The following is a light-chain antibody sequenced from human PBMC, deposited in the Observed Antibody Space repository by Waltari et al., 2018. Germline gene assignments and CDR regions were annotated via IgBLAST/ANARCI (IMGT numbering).Light chain of an antibody. Sequence: VLTQSPGTLSLSPGERATLSCRASQSLTKRYLAWYQQKTGKAPRRLSYGASSRAAGIPDRFSGSGSGTDFTLTISRLEPEDFAVYYCQQYGSSVLYTFGQGTKLEIK. CDR1: QSLTKRY. J-gene: IGKJ2*01. V-gene: IGKV3-20*01. CDR3: QQYGSSVLYT. CDR2: GAS.